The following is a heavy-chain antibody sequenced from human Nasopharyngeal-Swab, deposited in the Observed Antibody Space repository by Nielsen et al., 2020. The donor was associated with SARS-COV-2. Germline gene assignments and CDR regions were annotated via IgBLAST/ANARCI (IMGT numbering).Heavy chain of an antibody. D-gene: IGHD3-22*01. CDR2: ISGSGGST. Sequence: GGSVRLSCAASGFTFSSYAMSWVRQAPGKGLEWVSAISGSGGSTYYADSVKGRFTISRDNSKNTLYLQMNSLRAEDTAVYYCAKEVDSSGYYYPTGSFDYWGQGTPVTVSS. J-gene: IGHJ4*02. CDR3: AKEVDSSGYYYPTGSFDY. CDR1: GFTFSSYA. V-gene: IGHV3-23*01.